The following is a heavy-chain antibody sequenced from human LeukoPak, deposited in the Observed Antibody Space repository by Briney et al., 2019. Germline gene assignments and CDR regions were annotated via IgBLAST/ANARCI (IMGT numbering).Heavy chain of an antibody. D-gene: IGHD1-26*01. CDR1: GFTFSNYA. V-gene: IGHV3-64*01. CDR2: VSSNGGST. CDR3: ARDRGGGSYYWYYFDY. Sequence: PGGSLRLSCAASGFTFSNYAMHWVRQAPGKGLEYVSAVSSNGGSTYYANSVKGRFTISRDNSKNTLYLQMGSLRAEDMAVYYCARDRGGGSYYWYYFDYWGQGTLVTVSS. J-gene: IGHJ4*02.